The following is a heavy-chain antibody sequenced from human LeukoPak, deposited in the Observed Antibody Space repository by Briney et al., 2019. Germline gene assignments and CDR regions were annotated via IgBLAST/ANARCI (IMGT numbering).Heavy chain of an antibody. Sequence: PGGSLRFSCAASGFTFSSYGMHWVRQAPGKGLEWVAVISYDGSNKYYADSVKGRFTISRDNSKNTLYLQMNSLRAEDTAVYYCARDPPPLAEDGDYAIYYYYGMDVWGQGTTVTVSS. CDR3: ARDPPPLAEDGDYAIYYYYGMDV. V-gene: IGHV3-30*03. J-gene: IGHJ6*02. CDR2: ISYDGSNK. CDR1: GFTFSSYG. D-gene: IGHD4-17*01.